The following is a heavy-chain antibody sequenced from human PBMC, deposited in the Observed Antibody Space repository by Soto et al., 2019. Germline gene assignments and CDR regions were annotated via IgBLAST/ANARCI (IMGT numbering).Heavy chain of an antibody. J-gene: IGHJ6*03. CDR3: ARGVKAAAGTHGVYYYYYMDV. Sequence: SETLSLTCTVSGGSISSYYWSWIRQPPGKGLEWIGYIYYSGSTNYNPSLKSRVTISVDTSKNQFSLKLSSVTAADTAVYYCARGVKAAAGTHGVYYYYYMDVWGKGTTVTVSS. V-gene: IGHV4-59*01. CDR2: IYYSGST. CDR1: GGSISSYY. D-gene: IGHD6-13*01.